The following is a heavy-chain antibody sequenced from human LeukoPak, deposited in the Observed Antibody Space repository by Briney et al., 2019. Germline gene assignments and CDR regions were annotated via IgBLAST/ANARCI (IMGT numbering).Heavy chain of an antibody. J-gene: IGHJ5*02. V-gene: IGHV4-39*07. CDR1: GGSVSHSSYY. CDR2: IYYSGST. CDR3: ARRRSLGFDP. Sequence: SETLSLTCTVSGGSVSHSSYYWGWIRQPPGKGLEWIGSIYYSGSTNYNPSLKSRVTISVDTSKNQFSLKLSSVTAADTAVYYCARRRSLGFDPWGQGTLVTVSS.